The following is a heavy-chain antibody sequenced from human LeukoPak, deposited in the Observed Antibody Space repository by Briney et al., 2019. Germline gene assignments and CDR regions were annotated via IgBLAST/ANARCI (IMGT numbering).Heavy chain of an antibody. J-gene: IGHJ3*02. Sequence: GASVKVSCKASGYIFTSYYMHWVRQAPGQGLEWMGWISANKGNTNYAQKFQGRVTMTTDTSTRTAYMELRSLRFDDTAEYYCARARYCRSTSCYGPEDDAFDIWGQGTMVTVSS. CDR3: ARARYCRSTSCYGPEDDAFDI. CDR1: GYIFTSYY. CDR2: ISANKGNT. V-gene: IGHV1-18*04. D-gene: IGHD2-2*01.